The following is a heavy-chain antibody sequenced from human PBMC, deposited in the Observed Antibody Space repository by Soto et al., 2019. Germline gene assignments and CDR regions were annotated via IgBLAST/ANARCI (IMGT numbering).Heavy chain of an antibody. CDR1: GFTFSSYA. CDR2: ISGSGGST. CDR3: AKNPQLVVPAAMWGGY. V-gene: IGHV3-23*01. D-gene: IGHD2-2*01. Sequence: GGSLRLSCAASGFTFSSYAMSWVRQAPGKGLEWVSAISGSGGSTYYADSVKGRFTISRDNSKNTLYLQMNSLRVEDTAVYYCAKNPQLVVPAAMWGGYWGQGTLVTVSS. J-gene: IGHJ4*02.